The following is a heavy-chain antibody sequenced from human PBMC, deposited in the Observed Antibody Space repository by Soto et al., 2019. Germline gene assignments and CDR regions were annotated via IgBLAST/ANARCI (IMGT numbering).Heavy chain of an antibody. CDR2: ISYDGTAK. CDR1: GFDFSDHG. CDR3: AKDEGRFLRNYFNYGIDV. D-gene: IGHD3-3*01. V-gene: IGHV3-33*03. Sequence: QVRLVESGGGVVQPGRSLRLSCAASGFDFSDHGMHWVRQAPGEGLGWVTVISYDGTAKYYKESVKGRFTTSRDNSKKTLYLQIDSLRVEDTAVYYCAKDEGRFLRNYFNYGIDVWGLGTTVTVSS. J-gene: IGHJ6*02.